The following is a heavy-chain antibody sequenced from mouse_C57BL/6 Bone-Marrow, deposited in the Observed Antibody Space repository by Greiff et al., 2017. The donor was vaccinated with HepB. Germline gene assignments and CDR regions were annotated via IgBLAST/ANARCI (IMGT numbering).Heavy chain of an antibody. V-gene: IGHV1-55*01. CDR3: ASRITTVVARYYFDY. D-gene: IGHD1-1*01. J-gene: IGHJ2*01. CDR2: IYPGSGST. CDR1: GYTFTSYW. Sequence: QVQLQQPGAELVKPGASVKMSCKASGYTFTSYWITWVKQRPGQGLEWIGDIYPGSGSTNYNEKFKSKATLTVDTSSSTAYMQLSSLTSEDSAVYYCASRITTVVARYYFDYWGQGTTLTVSS.